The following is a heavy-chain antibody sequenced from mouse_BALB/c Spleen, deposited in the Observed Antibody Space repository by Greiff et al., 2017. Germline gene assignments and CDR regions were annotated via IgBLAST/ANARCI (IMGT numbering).Heavy chain of an antibody. Sequence: EVKVVESGGGLVKLGGSLKLSCAASGFTFSSYYMSWVRQTPEKRLELVAAINSNGGSTYYPDTVKGRFTISRDNAKNTLYLQMSSLKSEDTAMYYCARDGNYGSSLAWFAYWGQGTLVTVSA. CDR3: ARDGNYGSSLAWFAY. V-gene: IGHV5-6-2*01. D-gene: IGHD1-1*01. CDR2: INSNGGST. CDR1: GFTFSSYY. J-gene: IGHJ3*01.